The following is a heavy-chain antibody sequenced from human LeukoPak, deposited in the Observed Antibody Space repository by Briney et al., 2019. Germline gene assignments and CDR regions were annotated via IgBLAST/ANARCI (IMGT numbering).Heavy chain of an antibody. Sequence: GASVKVSCKASGYTFTGYYMHWVRQAPGQGLEWMGWINLNSGGTNYAQKFQGRVTMTRDTSISTAYMELSRLRSDDTAVYYCARDPGATTVTTGDYWGQGTLVAVSS. D-gene: IGHD4-17*01. V-gene: IGHV1-2*02. CDR3: ARDPGATTVTTGDY. CDR1: GYTFTGYY. CDR2: INLNSGGT. J-gene: IGHJ4*02.